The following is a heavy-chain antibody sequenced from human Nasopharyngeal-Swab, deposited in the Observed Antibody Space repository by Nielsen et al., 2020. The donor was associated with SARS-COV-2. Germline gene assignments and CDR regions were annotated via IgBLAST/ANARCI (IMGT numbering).Heavy chain of an antibody. CDR3: ARDQYAHITMVRGGLYYFDY. CDR1: GYTFTSYG. D-gene: IGHD3-10*01. CDR2: ISAYNGNT. J-gene: IGHJ4*02. Sequence: ASVKVSCKASGYTFTSYGISWVRQAPGQGLEWMGWISAYNGNTNYAQKLQGRVTMTTDTSTRTAYMELRSLRSDDTAVYYCARDQYAHITMVRGGLYYFDYWGQGTLVTVSS. V-gene: IGHV1-18*01.